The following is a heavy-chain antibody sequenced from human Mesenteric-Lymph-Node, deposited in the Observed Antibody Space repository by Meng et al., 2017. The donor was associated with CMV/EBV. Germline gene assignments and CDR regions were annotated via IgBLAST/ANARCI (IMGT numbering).Heavy chain of an antibody. D-gene: IGHD4-17*01. V-gene: IGHV3-23*01. CDR3: AKGARGDYSYYFDY. J-gene: IGHJ4*02. CDR2: ISDSGGST. CDR1: GFTFSNYA. Sequence: GESLKISCAASGFTFSNYAMSWVRQAPGKGLEWVSTISDSGGSTYCADSVKGRFTISRDNSKNTLFLQMNSLSAEDTAVYYCAKGARGDYSYYFDYWGQGSLVTVSS.